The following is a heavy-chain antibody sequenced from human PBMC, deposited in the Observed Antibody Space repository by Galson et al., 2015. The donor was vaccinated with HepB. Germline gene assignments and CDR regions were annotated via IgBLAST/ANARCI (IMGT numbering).Heavy chain of an antibody. CDR3: ASTLGYSSSSGFDY. D-gene: IGHD6-6*01. J-gene: IGHJ4*02. CDR2: INPNSGGT. CDR1: GYTFTGYY. Sequence: SVKVSCKASGYTFTGYYMHWVRQAPGQGLEWMGWINPNSGGTNYAQKFQGGVTMTRDTSISTAYMELSRLRSDDTAVYYCASTLGYSSSSGFDYWGQGTLVTVSS. V-gene: IGHV1-2*02.